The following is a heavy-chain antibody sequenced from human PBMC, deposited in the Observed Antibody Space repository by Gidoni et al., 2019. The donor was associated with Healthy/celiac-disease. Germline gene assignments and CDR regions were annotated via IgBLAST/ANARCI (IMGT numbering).Heavy chain of an antibody. CDR3: ARASPLAMIVVDQYDY. CDR1: GGSSSSSSYY. D-gene: IGHD3-22*01. V-gene: IGHV4-39*07. CDR2: IYSSRST. J-gene: IGHJ4*02. Sequence: QLQLQESGPGLVQPSETLSLTCTVSGGSSSSSSYYWGWIRQPPGKGLEWIGSIYSSRSTYYNPSLKSRITISVDTTKNQFSLKLSSVTAADAAVYYCARASPLAMIVVDQYDYWGQGTLVTVSS.